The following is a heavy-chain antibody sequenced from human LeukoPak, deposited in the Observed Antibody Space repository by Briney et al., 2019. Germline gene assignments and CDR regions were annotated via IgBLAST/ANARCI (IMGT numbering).Heavy chain of an antibody. J-gene: IGHJ4*02. Sequence: GESLKISCKGSGYSFTSYWIGWVRQMPGKGLEWMGIIYPGDSDTRYGPSFQGQVTISADKSISTAYLQWSSLKASDTAMYYCARPGYCSGGSCYRFDYWGQGTLVTVSS. CDR1: GYSFTSYW. D-gene: IGHD2-15*01. CDR3: ARPGYCSGGSCYRFDY. CDR2: IYPGDSDT. V-gene: IGHV5-51*01.